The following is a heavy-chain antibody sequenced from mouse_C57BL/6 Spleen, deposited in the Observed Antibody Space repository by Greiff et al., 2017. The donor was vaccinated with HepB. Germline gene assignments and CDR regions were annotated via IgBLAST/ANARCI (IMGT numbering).Heavy chain of an antibody. CDR2: IWSGGST. CDR3: ARMGYYGSSYAMDY. CDR1: GFSLTSYG. V-gene: IGHV2-2*01. J-gene: IGHJ4*01. D-gene: IGHD1-1*01. Sequence: VKLQESGPGLVQPSQSLSITCTVSGFSLTSYGVHWVRQSPGKGLEWLGVIWSGGSTDYNAAFISRLSISKDNSKSQVFFKMNSLQADDTAIYYCARMGYYGSSYAMDYWGQGTSVTVSS.